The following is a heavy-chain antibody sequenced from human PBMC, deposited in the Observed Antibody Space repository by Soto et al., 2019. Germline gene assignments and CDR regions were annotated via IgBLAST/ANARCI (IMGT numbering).Heavy chain of an antibody. D-gene: IGHD6-19*01. V-gene: IGHV1-69*13. Sequence: SVKVSCKASGGTFSSYAISWVRQAPGQGLEWMGGIIPIFGTANYAQKFQGRVTITADESTSTAYMELSSLRSEDTAVYYCARGGVEVAGPLSCWFDPWGQGTLVTVSS. J-gene: IGHJ5*02. CDR2: IIPIFGTA. CDR3: ARGGVEVAGPLSCWFDP. CDR1: GGTFSSYA.